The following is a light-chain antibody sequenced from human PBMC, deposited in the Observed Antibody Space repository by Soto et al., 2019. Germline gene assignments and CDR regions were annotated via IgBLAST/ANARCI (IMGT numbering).Light chain of an antibody. CDR2: ENN. CDR1: SSNIGNNY. Sequence: QSVLTQPLSVSAAPGQKVTISCAGSSSNIGNNYVSWYQQLPGTAPKLLIYENNKRPSGIPDRFSGSKSGTSATLGITGLQTGVEADYYCGTWDSSLSAAVFGTGTKGHRT. CDR3: GTWDSSLSAAV. J-gene: IGLJ1*01. V-gene: IGLV1-51*02.